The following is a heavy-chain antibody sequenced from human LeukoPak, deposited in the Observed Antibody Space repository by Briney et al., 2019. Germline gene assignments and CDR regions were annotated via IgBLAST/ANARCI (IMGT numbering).Heavy chain of an antibody. CDR1: GGSISSSSYY. D-gene: IGHD3-22*01. Sequence: PSETLSLTCTVSGGSISSSSYYWGWIRQPPGKGLEWIGSIYYSGSTNYNPSLKSRVTISVDTSKNQFSLKLSSVTAADTAVYYCARVHYYDSSGSISLGAFDIWGQGTMVTVSS. CDR2: IYYSGST. V-gene: IGHV4-39*07. J-gene: IGHJ3*02. CDR3: ARVHYYDSSGSISLGAFDI.